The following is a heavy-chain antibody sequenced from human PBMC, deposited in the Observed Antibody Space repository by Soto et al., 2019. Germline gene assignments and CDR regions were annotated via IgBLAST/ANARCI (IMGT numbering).Heavy chain of an antibody. V-gene: IGHV3-23*01. Sequence: GGSLRLSCAASGFTLSSYAMSWVRQAPGKGLEWVSAISGSGGSTYYADSVKGRFTISRDNSKNTLYLQMNSLRAEDTAVYYCAKQGYDFWSGYETLLFYFDYWGQGTLVTVS. CDR2: ISGSGGST. CDR1: GFTLSSYA. J-gene: IGHJ4*02. D-gene: IGHD3-3*01. CDR3: AKQGYDFWSGYETLLFYFDY.